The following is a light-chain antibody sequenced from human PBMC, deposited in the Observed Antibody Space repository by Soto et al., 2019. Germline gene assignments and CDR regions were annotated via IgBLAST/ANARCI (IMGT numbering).Light chain of an antibody. Sequence: DIQMTQSPSSLSASVGDRVTITCRASQGISNYLVWYQQKSGKVPKLLIYAASTLQSGVPSRFSGSGSGTQFTLTISSLQPEDVAIYYCQKYDAAPWTFGQGTKVEIK. CDR3: QKYDAAPWT. CDR2: AAS. V-gene: IGKV1-27*01. CDR1: QGISNY. J-gene: IGKJ1*01.